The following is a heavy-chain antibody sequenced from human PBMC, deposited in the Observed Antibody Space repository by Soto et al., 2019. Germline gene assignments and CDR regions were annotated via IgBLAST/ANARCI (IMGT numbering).Heavy chain of an antibody. CDR2: ISSSSSTI. CDR3: ARVGHYYGSGSYYNY. D-gene: IGHD3-10*01. V-gene: IGHV3-48*01. CDR1: GFTFSSYS. J-gene: IGHJ4*02. Sequence: PGGSLRLSCAASGFTFSSYSMNWVRQAPGKGLEWVSYISSSSSTIYYADSVKGRFTISRDNAKNSLYLQMNSLRAEDTAVYYCARVGHYYGSGSYYNYWGQGTLVTVSS.